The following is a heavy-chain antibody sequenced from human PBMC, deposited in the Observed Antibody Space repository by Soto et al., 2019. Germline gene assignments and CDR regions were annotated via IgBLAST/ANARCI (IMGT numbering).Heavy chain of an antibody. Sequence: QVQLQESGPGLVKPSQTLSLTCTVSGGSISSGDYYWSWIRRPPGKGLEWIGYIYYSGSTYYNPSLKSRVTISVDTSKNQFSLKLSSVTAADTAVYYCARVEKIVVVPAAMDDAFDIWGQGTMVTVSS. J-gene: IGHJ3*02. CDR1: GGSISSGDYY. CDR2: IYYSGST. CDR3: ARVEKIVVVPAAMDDAFDI. V-gene: IGHV4-30-4*01. D-gene: IGHD2-2*01.